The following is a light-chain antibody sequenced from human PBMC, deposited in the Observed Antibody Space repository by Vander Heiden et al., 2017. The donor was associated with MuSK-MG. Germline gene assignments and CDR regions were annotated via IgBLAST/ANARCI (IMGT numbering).Light chain of an antibody. CDR2: LRS. CDR1: QSLLHSTGDNH. CDR3: RQGLQNPRT. Sequence: DILMTQSPLPLPVTPGEPASISCRARQSLLHSTGDNHLDRYLQKPGQSPQLLIYLRSNRASRVPDRSSGSGSGTDFTLRISRVEAEDVGVYYCRQGLQNPRTLGQGTKLEV. J-gene: IGKJ2*01. V-gene: IGKV2-28*01.